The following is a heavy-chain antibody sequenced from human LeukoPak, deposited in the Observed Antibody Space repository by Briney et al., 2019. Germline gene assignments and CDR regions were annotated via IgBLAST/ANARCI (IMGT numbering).Heavy chain of an antibody. Sequence: GASVKVSCRSSGHTFTDYYIHWVRQAPGQGLEWMGWTNPNTGVTSYAQKLQGRVTMTIDTSISTAYMELSRLRSDDTALYYCARLWFGESVPDPWGQGTLVTVST. J-gene: IGHJ5*02. D-gene: IGHD3-10*01. CDR1: GHTFTDYY. CDR3: ARLWFGESVPDP. CDR2: TNPNTGVT. V-gene: IGHV1-2*02.